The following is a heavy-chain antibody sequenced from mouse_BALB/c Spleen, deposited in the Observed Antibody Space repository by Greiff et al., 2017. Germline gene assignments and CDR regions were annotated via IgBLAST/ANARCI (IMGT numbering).Heavy chain of an antibody. Sequence: EVQLHQSGTVLARPGASVKMSCKASGYTFTSYWMHWVKQRPGQGLEWIGAIYPGNSDTSYNQKFKGKAKLTAVTSTSTAYMELSSLTNEDSAVYYCTRYSFDSLLRLPYLDYWGQGTSVTVSA. V-gene: IGHV1-5*01. CDR2: IYPGNSDT. D-gene: IGHD1-2*01. J-gene: IGHJ4*01. CDR1: GYTFTSYW. CDR3: TRYSFDSLLRLPYLDY.